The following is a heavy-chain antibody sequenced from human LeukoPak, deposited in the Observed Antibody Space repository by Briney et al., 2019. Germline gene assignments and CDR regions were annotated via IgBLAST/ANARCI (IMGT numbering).Heavy chain of an antibody. CDR1: GESFSGYY. CDR3: ATSAVAGTPLGY. D-gene: IGHD6-19*01. V-gene: IGHV4-34*01. CDR2: IYHSGST. J-gene: IGHJ4*02. Sequence: SETLSLTCAVYGESFSGYYWSWIRQPPGKGLEWIGEIYHSGSTNYNPSLKSRVTISVDTSKNQFSLKLSSVTAADTAVYYCATSAVAGTPLGYWGQGTLVTVSS.